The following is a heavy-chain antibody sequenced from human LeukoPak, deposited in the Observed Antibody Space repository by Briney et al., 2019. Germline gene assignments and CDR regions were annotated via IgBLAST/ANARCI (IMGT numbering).Heavy chain of an antibody. CDR3: ARHRYYDFWSGYSLEQYYFDY. J-gene: IGHJ4*02. CDR1: GGSISSYY. Sequence: PSETLSLTCTVSGGSISSYYWSWIRQPPGKGLEWIGYIYYSGSTNYNPSLKSRVTISVDTSKSQFSLKLSSVTAADTAVYYCARHRYYDFWSGYSLEQYYFDYWGQGTLVTVSS. CDR2: IYYSGST. D-gene: IGHD3-3*01. V-gene: IGHV4-59*08.